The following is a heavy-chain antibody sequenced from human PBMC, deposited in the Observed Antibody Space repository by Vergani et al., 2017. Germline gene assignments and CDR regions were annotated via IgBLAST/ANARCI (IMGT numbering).Heavy chain of an antibody. CDR1: GFTVSSNY. D-gene: IGHD6-6*01. CDR2: IYSGGST. J-gene: IGHJ6*03. CDR3: ARATGPSNYGQLVLYYYYMDV. Sequence: EVQLLESGGDLVQPGGSLRLSCAASGFTVSSNYMSWVRQAPGKGLEWVSVIYSGGSTYYADSVKGRFTISRDNSKNTLYLQMNSLRAEDTAVYYCARATGPSNYGQLVLYYYYMDVWGKGTTVTVSS. V-gene: IGHV3-53*01.